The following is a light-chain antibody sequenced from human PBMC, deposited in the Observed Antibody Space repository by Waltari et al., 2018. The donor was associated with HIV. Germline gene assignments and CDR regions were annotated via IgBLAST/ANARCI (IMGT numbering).Light chain of an antibody. CDR2: DAS. CDR1: QSISSY. V-gene: IGKV3-11*01. CDR3: QQRSDWPLT. J-gene: IGKJ4*01. Sequence: EIVLTQSPATLSLSPGERATLSCRASQSISSYLAWYQQKPGQAPRLLMHDASNRATGIPARFSGSGSGTDFTLTISSLQPEDFAVYYCQQRSDWPLTFGGGTKVEIK.